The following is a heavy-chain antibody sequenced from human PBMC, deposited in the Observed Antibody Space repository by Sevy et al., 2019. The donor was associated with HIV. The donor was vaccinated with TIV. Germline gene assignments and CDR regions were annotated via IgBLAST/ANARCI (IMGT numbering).Heavy chain of an antibody. V-gene: IGHV3-23*01. J-gene: IGHJ4*02. D-gene: IGHD3-16*01. CDR1: GFTFSIYA. Sequence: GGSLRLSCAASGFTFSIYAMSWVRQAPGKGLEWVSGLSGSGGSTYYADSVKGRFTISRDNSTNTLYQQMNSLRAEDTAVDYCAKDQGDYVWGTVRDYWGQGTLVTVSS. CDR3: AKDQGDYVWGTVRDY. CDR2: LSGSGGST.